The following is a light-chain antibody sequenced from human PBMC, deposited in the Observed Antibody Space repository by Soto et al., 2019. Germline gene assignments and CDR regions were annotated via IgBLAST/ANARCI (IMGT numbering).Light chain of an antibody. CDR2: DNN. V-gene: IGLV1-44*01. Sequence: QSVLTQPPSASGTPGQRVTFSCSGSSSNIGINAVNWYQQLPGTAPKLVIYDNNQRPSGVPDRFSGSKSGISASLAISGLQSEDEADYSCAAWDDSLNGLVFGTGTKLTVL. CDR3: AAWDDSLNGLV. CDR1: SSNIGINA. J-gene: IGLJ1*01.